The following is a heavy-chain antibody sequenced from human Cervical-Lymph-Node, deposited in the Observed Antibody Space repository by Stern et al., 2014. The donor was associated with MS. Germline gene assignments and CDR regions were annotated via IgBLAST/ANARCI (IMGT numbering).Heavy chain of an antibody. J-gene: IGHJ6*02. CDR2: IVVGSGYT. D-gene: IGHD3-10*01. V-gene: IGHV1-58*02. Sequence: QLVQSGPEVQKPGTSVKVSCKTSGFTFINSAMQWVRQARGQRLEWIGWIVVGSGYTNYAKNFHERVTITRDMSTSTAYMELSSLRYEDTAVYYCAADLGPFTYYYYGMDVWGQGTTVTVSS. CDR3: AADLGPFTYYYYGMDV. CDR1: GFTFINSA.